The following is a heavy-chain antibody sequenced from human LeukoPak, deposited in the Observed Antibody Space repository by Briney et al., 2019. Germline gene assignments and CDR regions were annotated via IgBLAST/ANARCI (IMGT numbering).Heavy chain of an antibody. CDR2: IRYDGNDK. CDR3: AKGLLWFGDQNGEYYFDY. CDR1: GFTFSNYG. J-gene: IGHJ4*02. V-gene: IGHV3-30*02. D-gene: IGHD3-10*01. Sequence: GGSLRLSCSASGFTFSNYGMHWVRQAPGKGLEWVAFIRYDGNDKYYADSVKGRFTISRDNSKNTLYLQMNSPRAEDTAVYYCAKGLLWFGDQNGEYYFDYWGQGTLVTVSS.